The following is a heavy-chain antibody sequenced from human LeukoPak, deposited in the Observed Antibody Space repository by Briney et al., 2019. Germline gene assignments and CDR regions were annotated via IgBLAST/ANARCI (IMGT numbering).Heavy chain of an antibody. CDR2: IYYSGST. V-gene: IGHV4-59*12. Sequence: KTSETLSLTCTVSGGSISSYYWSWIRQPPGKGLEWIGYIYYSGSTNYNPSLKSRVTISVDTSKNQFSLKLSSVTAADTAVYYCARDPYSSSWYGVYNWFDPWGQGTLVTVSS. D-gene: IGHD6-13*01. CDR1: GGSISSYY. J-gene: IGHJ5*02. CDR3: ARDPYSSSWYGVYNWFDP.